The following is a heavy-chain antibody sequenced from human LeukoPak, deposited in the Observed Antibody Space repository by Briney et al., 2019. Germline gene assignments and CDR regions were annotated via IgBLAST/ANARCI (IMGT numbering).Heavy chain of an antibody. D-gene: IGHD6-13*01. Sequence: PGGSLRLSCAASGFTFSSYAMHWVRQAPGKGLEWVAVISYDGSNKYYADSVKGRFTISRDNSKNTLYLQMNSLRAEDTAVYYCAKDYSSSWYNYYYMDVWGKGTTVTVSS. V-gene: IGHV3-30-3*01. CDR2: ISYDGSNK. CDR3: AKDYSSSWYNYYYMDV. CDR1: GFTFSSYA. J-gene: IGHJ6*03.